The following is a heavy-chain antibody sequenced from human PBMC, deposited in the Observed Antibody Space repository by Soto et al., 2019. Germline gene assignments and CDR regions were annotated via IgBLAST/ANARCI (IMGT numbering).Heavy chain of an antibody. CDR3: AKDQGWDYGDYWDSYYFDY. J-gene: IGHJ4*02. V-gene: IGHV3-23*01. CDR1: GFTFSSYA. D-gene: IGHD4-17*01. CDR2: ISGSGGST. Sequence: GGSLRLSCAASGFTFSSYAMSWVRQAPGKGLEWVSAISGSGGSTYYADSVKGRFTISRDNSKNTLYLQMNSLRAEDTAVYYCAKDQGWDYGDYWDSYYFDYWGQGTLVTVSS.